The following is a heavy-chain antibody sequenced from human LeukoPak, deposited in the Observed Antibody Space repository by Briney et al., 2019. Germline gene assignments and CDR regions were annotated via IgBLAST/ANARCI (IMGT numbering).Heavy chain of an antibody. CDR3: ARGRSGWEAPQYFQH. D-gene: IGHD6-19*01. J-gene: IGHJ1*01. CDR2: IYYSGST. V-gene: IGHV4-59*01. CDR1: GGSISSYY. Sequence: NPSETLSLTCTVSGGSISSYYWSWLRQPPGKGLEWIGYIYYSGSTNYNPSLKSRVTISVDTSKNRFSLKLSSVTAADTAVYHCARGRSGWEAPQYFQHWGQGTLVTVSS.